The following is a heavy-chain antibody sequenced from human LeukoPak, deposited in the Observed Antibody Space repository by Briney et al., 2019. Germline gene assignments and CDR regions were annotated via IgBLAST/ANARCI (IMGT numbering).Heavy chain of an antibody. Sequence: GGSLRLSCAASGFTFSSYAMSWVRQAPGKGLEWVSAISGSGGSTYYADSVKGRFTISRDNSKNTLYLQMNSLRAEDTAVYYCAEDEYYDFWSGYYEGGGYYFDYWGQGTLVTVSS. CDR2: ISGSGGST. D-gene: IGHD3-3*01. V-gene: IGHV3-23*01. CDR3: AEDEYYDFWSGYYEGGGYYFDY. CDR1: GFTFSSYA. J-gene: IGHJ4*02.